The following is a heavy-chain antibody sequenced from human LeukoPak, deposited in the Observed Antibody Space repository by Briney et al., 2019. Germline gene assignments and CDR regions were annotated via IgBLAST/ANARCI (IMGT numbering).Heavy chain of an antibody. CDR2: ISWDGGST. Sequence: GGALRLSCAASGFTFDDYTMNWVRQTPGKGLEWVSLISWDGGSTNYADSVKGRFTISRDNSKNSLYPQMNSLRTEDTALYYCAKDKGRRAAAGSEFDYWGQGTLVTVSS. CDR3: AKDKGRRAAAGSEFDY. J-gene: IGHJ4*02. CDR1: GFTFDDYT. D-gene: IGHD6-13*01. V-gene: IGHV3-43*01.